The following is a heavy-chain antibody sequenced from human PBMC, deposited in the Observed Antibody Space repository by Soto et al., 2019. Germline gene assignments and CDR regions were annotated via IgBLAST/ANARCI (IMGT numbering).Heavy chain of an antibody. CDR2: IIPIFGTA. CDR1: GGTFSSYA. J-gene: IGHJ5*02. CDR3: ARAALRFLEWYNWFDP. V-gene: IGHV1-69*06. D-gene: IGHD3-3*01. Sequence: EASVKVSCKASGGTFSSYAISWVRQAPGQGLEWMGGIIPIFGTANYAQKFQGRVTITADKSTSTAYMELSSLRSEDTAVYYCARAALRFLEWYNWFDPWGQGTLVTVSS.